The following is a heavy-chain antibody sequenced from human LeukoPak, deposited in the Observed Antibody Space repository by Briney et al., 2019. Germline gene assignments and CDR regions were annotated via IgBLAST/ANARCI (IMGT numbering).Heavy chain of an antibody. Sequence: GGSLRLSCTGSGFTFGDYAMSWVRQAPGKGLEWIGFIRTNSYGGTTEYAASVKGRFTISRDDSKSIAYLQMDSLKTEDTAVYYCTRDPQIDYWGQGTLVTVSS. CDR1: GFTFGDYA. CDR2: IRTNSYGGTT. J-gene: IGHJ4*02. CDR3: TRDPQIDY. V-gene: IGHV3-49*04.